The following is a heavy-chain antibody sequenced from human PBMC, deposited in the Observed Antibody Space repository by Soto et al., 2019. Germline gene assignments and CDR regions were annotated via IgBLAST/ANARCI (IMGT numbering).Heavy chain of an antibody. CDR2: INPNSGGT. CDR3: ERYNRGKLAPNYGMDV. D-gene: IGHD3-10*01. CDR1: GYTFTGYY. V-gene: IGHV1-2*04. Sequence: ASVKVSCKASGYTFTGYYMHWVRQAPGQGLEWMGWINPNSGGTNYAQKFQGWVTMTRDTSISTAYMELSRLRSDDTAVYYCERYNRGKLAPNYGMDVWDQGTTVTVSS. J-gene: IGHJ6*02.